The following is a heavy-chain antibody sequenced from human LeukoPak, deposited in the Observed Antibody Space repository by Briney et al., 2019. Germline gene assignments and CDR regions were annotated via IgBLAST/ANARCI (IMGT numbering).Heavy chain of an antibody. CDR2: ISAYNGNT. Sequence: ASVKVSCKASGYTFTSYGISWVRQAPGQGLEWMGWISAYNGNTNYAQKLQGRVTMTTDTSTSTAYMELSSLRSDDTAVYYCARARIAVAAFITIDYWGQGTLVTVSS. CDR3: ARARIAVAAFITIDY. J-gene: IGHJ4*02. D-gene: IGHD6-19*01. V-gene: IGHV1-18*01. CDR1: GYTFTSYG.